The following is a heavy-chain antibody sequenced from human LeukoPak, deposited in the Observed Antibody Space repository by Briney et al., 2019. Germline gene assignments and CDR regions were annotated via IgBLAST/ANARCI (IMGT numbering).Heavy chain of an antibody. J-gene: IGHJ6*02. CDR1: GGSISSSSYY. CDR2: IYYSGST. Sequence: VKPSETLSLTRTVSGGSISSSSYYWGWIRQPPGKGLEWIGSIYYSGSTYYNPSLESRVTISVDTSKNQFSLKLSSVTAADTAVYYCARSPHYYYYGMDVWGQGTTVTVSS. CDR3: ARSPHYYYYGMDV. V-gene: IGHV4-39*01.